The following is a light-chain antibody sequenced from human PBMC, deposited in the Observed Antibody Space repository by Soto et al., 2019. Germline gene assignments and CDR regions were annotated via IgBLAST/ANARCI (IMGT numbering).Light chain of an antibody. CDR2: GAS. CDR1: QSVSSSY. Sequence: EIVLTQSPGTLSLSPGERATLSCRASQSVSSSYLAWYQQKPGQAPRLLIYGASSRATGIPDRFSGSGSRTDFTLTISRLEPEDFAVYYCQQYGGSPYTFGQGTKLEI. J-gene: IGKJ2*01. CDR3: QQYGGSPYT. V-gene: IGKV3-20*01.